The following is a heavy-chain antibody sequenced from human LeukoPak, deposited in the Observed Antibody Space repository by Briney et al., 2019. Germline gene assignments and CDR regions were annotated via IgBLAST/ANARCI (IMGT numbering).Heavy chain of an antibody. CDR2: IKQDGNEK. CDR3: ARALGRLQPYYYYYYGMDV. CDR1: GFTFSSYW. Sequence: GGSLRLSCAASGFTFSSYWMSWVRQAPGKGLEWVANIKQDGNEKYYVDSVKGRFTISRDNAKNSLYLQMNSLRAEDTAVYYCARALGRLQPYYYYYYGMDVWGEGATVTVSS. V-gene: IGHV3-7*01. J-gene: IGHJ6*04. D-gene: IGHD5-24*01.